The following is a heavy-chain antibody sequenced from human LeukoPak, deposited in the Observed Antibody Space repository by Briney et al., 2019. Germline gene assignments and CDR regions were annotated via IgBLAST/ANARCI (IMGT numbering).Heavy chain of an antibody. J-gene: IGHJ4*02. V-gene: IGHV3-21*01. CDR3: ARGGPGPAIGFDY. CDR2: ISSSSSYI. Sequence: GGSLRLSCAASGFTFSGYSMNWVRQAPGKGLEWVSSISSSSSYIYYADSVKGRFTISRDNAKNSLYLQMNSLRAEDTAVYYCARGGPGPAIGFDYWGQGTLVTVSS. D-gene: IGHD2/OR15-2a*01. CDR1: GFTFSGYS.